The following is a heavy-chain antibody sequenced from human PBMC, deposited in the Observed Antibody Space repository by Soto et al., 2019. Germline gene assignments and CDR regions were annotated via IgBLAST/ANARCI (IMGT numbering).Heavy chain of an antibody. CDR2: ISYDGSNK. CDR1: GFTFVSYA. D-gene: IGHD3-22*01. Sequence: WGSLRLSCAASGFTFVSYAMHLFRHAPCKWLEWVAVISYDGSNKYYADSVKGRFTISRDNSKNTLYLQMNSLRAEDTAVYYCARERDSSGYLTYYYGMDVWGQGTTVTVSS. V-gene: IGHV3-30-3*01. J-gene: IGHJ6*02. CDR3: ARERDSSGYLTYYYGMDV.